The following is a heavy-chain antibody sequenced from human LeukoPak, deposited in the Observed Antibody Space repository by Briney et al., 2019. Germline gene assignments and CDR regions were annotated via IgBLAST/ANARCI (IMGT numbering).Heavy chain of an antibody. J-gene: IGHJ4*02. CDR3: ARVIRDASGWPYYFDS. CDR1: GFTFSSYA. V-gene: IGHV3-23*01. D-gene: IGHD6-19*01. CDR2: ISGSGGST. Sequence: GGSLRLSCAASGFTFSSYAMSWVRQAPGKGLEWVSAISGSGGSTYYADSVKGRFTISRDNAQNSLYLQMNSLRAEDTAVYYCARVIRDASGWPYYFDSWGQGTLVTVSS.